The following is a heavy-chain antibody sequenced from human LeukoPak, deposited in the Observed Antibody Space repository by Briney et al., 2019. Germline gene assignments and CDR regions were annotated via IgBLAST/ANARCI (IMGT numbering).Heavy chain of an antibody. CDR3: ARATFRYSSGWYHTPFDY. J-gene: IGHJ4*02. V-gene: IGHV4-34*01. Sequence: SETLSLTCAVYGGSFSGYYWSWIRQPPGKGLEWIGEINHSGSTNYNPPLKSRGSITVDTSKNQFSLNLSSVTAADTAVYYCARATFRYSSGWYHTPFDYWGQGTLVTVSS. D-gene: IGHD6-19*01. CDR2: INHSGST. CDR1: GGSFSGYY.